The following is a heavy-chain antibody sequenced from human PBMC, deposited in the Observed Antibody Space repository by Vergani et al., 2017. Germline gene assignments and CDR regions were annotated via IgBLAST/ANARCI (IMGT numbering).Heavy chain of an antibody. V-gene: IGHV4-34*02. J-gene: IGHJ4*02. D-gene: IGHD3-10*01. Sequence: QVQLQQWGAGVVKPSGTLSLTCAVFGESFSSFYWSWIRQPPGKGLEWIGEINNDGHTDYNPSLESRVPVSRDTAKNQFSLYLMSVTAADTAMYYCAVRPRVNLVGGEIVTKRTFDYWSQGSLVTVSS. CDR2: INNDGHT. CDR1: GESFSSFY. CDR3: AVRPRVNLVGGEIVTKRTFDY.